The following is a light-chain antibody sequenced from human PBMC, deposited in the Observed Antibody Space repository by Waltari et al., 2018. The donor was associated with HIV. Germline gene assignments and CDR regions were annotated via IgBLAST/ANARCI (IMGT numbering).Light chain of an antibody. V-gene: IGLV2-23*02. J-gene: IGLJ3*02. Sequence: QSALAQPASVSGSPGQSITISCSGTSSDIGTYDFVSWHQQHPGKAPKVIIYEVHQRPSGVSGRYSGSKSGNTASLTISGLQPEDEAEYYCSSYADYTTPLVFGGGTKLTVL. CDR2: EVH. CDR3: SSYADYTTPLV. CDR1: SSDIGTYDF.